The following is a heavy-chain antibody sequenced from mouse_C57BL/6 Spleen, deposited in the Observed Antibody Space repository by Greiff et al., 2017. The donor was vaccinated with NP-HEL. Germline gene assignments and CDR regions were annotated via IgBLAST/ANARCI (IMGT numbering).Heavy chain of an antibody. D-gene: IGHD2-2*01. Sequence: EVKLMESGGGLVKPGGSLKLSCAASGFTFSDYGMHWVRQAPEKGLEWVAYISSGSSTIYYADTVKGRFTISRDNAKNTLFLQMTSLRSEDTAMYYCARGVRDAMDYWGQGTSVTVSS. CDR3: ARGVRDAMDY. CDR1: GFTFSDYG. CDR2: ISSGSSTI. V-gene: IGHV5-17*01. J-gene: IGHJ4*01.